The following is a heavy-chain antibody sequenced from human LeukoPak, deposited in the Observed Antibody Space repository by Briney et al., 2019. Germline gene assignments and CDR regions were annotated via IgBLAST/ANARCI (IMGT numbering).Heavy chain of an antibody. Sequence: PSETLSLTCTVSGYSISTGYYWGWIRQPPGKGLEWIGSIYHSGSTYYNPSLKSRVTISVDTSKNQFSLKLSSVTAADTAVYYCARQEQQLNWFDPWGQGTLVTVSS. V-gene: IGHV4-38-2*02. CDR1: GYSISTGYY. CDR3: ARQEQQLNWFDP. D-gene: IGHD6-13*01. J-gene: IGHJ5*02. CDR2: IYHSGST.